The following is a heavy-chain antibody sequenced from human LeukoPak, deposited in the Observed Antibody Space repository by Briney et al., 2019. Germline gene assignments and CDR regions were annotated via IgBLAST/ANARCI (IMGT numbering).Heavy chain of an antibody. Sequence: GRSLRLSCAASGFTFSSYGMHWVRQAPGKGLEWVAVISYDGSNKYYADSVKGRFTISRDNSKNTLYLQMNSLRAEDTAVYYCALGEYYDILTGYTSADAFDIWGQGTMVTVSS. CDR1: GFTFSSYG. V-gene: IGHV3-30*03. CDR2: ISYDGSNK. J-gene: IGHJ3*02. CDR3: ALGEYYDILTGYTSADAFDI. D-gene: IGHD3-9*01.